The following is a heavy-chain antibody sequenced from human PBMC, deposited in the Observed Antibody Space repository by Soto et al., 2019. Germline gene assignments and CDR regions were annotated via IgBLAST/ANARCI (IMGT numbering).Heavy chain of an antibody. CDR3: SSMGASESKYPQYRYMDV. J-gene: IGHJ6*03. D-gene: IGHD3-10*01. CDR2: IYYRGTT. V-gene: IGHV4-39*01. Sequence: TVADAKLIDISCLRSWNRKTPGKGLEWIGAIYYRGTTHYNSSLKSRVTITADTSKNQFSLNLRSVAAADMAVYFCSSMGASESKYPQYRYMDVWGKGTMDTGSS. CDR1: DAKLIDISCL.